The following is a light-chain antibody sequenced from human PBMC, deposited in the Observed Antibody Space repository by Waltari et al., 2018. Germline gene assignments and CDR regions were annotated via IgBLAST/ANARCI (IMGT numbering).Light chain of an antibody. J-gene: IGLJ2*01. CDR2: GKD. Sequence: SSELTQAPAVSVALGQTVRITSQGASLSSYAASWYQQKPGQAPILVIYGKDNRPSGIPDRFSGSTSGNTASLTITGSQAEDEADYYCHSRVVSNVRGAFGGGTKLTVL. CDR3: HSRVVSNVRGA. CDR1: SLSSYA. V-gene: IGLV3-19*01.